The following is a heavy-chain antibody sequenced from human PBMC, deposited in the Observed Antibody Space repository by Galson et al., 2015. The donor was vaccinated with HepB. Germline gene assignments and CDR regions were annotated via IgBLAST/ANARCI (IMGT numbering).Heavy chain of an antibody. V-gene: IGHV1-69*13. CDR3: ATDGPFPHAADEPLWDS. D-gene: IGHD5-24*01. CDR1: GGTLRNYA. J-gene: IGHJ1*01. Sequence: SVKVSCKASGGTLRNYAVNWVRQAPGQGLEWMGGLTPIFATAKYGQTFQGRVTMTADESTNTAYMELGSLRSQDTAVYYCATDGPFPHAADEPLWDSWGQGTLVIVSS. CDR2: LTPIFATA.